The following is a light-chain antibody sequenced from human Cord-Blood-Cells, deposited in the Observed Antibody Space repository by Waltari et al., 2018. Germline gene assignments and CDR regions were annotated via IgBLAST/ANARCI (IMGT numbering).Light chain of an antibody. J-gene: IGLJ3*02. CDR1: SSNIGSNT. V-gene: IGLV1-44*01. Sequence: QSVLTQPPSASGTPVQRVTISCSGSSSNIGSNTVNWYQQPPGTAPKLLIYSNNQRPSGVPDRCSGSKSGTSASPAISGLQSEDEADYYCAAWDDSLNGPVFGGGTKLTVL. CDR3: AAWDDSLNGPV. CDR2: SNN.